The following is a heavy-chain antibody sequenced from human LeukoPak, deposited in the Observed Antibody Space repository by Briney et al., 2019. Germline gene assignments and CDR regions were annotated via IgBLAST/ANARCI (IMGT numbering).Heavy chain of an antibody. D-gene: IGHD5-12*01. CDR2: ISYDGINK. CDR1: GFXFSSYG. Sequence: PGGSLRLSCAASGFXFSSYGIHWVRQAPGKGLEWVAVISYDGINKYYADSVKGRFTISRDNSKKPLYLKVNSLRAEDTAVYYCAKDKPSGYDYRVLPEYWGQGTLVTVSS. V-gene: IGHV3-30*18. J-gene: IGHJ4*02. CDR3: AKDKPSGYDYRVLPEY.